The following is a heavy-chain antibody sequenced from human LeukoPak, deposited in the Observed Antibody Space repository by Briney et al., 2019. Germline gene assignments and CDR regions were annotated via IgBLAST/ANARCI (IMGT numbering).Heavy chain of an antibody. V-gene: IGHV4-59*13. J-gene: IGHJ4*02. D-gene: IGHD1-26*01. Sequence: SETLSLTCAVPGASISSYYWTWIRQPPGKGLEWIGYIYYSGSANYNPSLKSRVTISIDTSKNQFSLKLSSVTAADTAVYYCARGGTLDYWGQGTLVTVSS. CDR2: IYYSGSA. CDR3: ARGGTLDY. CDR1: GASISSYY.